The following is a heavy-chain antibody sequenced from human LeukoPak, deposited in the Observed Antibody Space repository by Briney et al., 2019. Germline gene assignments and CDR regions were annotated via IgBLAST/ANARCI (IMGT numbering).Heavy chain of an antibody. CDR3: ASIAGKGSFDY. CDR1: GFAVSSNY. CDR2: IYSGGST. V-gene: IGHV3-53*01. J-gene: IGHJ4*02. Sequence: TGGSLRLSCAASGFAVSSNYMSWVRQAPGKGLEWVSVIYSGGSTYCADSVKGRFTISRDNSKNTLYLQMNSLRAEDTAVYYCASIAGKGSFDYWGQGTLVTVSS. D-gene: IGHD3-10*01.